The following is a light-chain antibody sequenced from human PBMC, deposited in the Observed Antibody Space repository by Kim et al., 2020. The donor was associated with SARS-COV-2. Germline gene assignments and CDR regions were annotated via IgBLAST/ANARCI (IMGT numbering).Light chain of an antibody. CDR2: DVS. V-gene: IGLV2-14*03. CDR1: SSDVAGYNY. Sequence: QSALTQPASVSGSPGQSITISCTGTSSDVAGYNYVSWYQQHPGKAPKLMIYDVSRRPSGVSSRFSGSKSGNTASLTISGLQAEDEADYHFSSYTRSTTVVFGGGTQLTVL. CDR3: SSYTRSTTVV. J-gene: IGLJ2*01.